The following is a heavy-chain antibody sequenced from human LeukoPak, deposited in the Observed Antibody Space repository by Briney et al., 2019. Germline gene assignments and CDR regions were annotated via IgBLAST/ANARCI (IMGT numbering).Heavy chain of an antibody. D-gene: IGHD1-26*01. CDR1: GFTFNNYN. J-gene: IGHJ6*03. Sequence: GGSLKLSCATSGFTFNNYNMNWVRQAPGRALEWVSSITTSGTYIFYADSVKGRFTISRDNAKNSLYLQMNSLGPEDTAVYYCARDPYSGNYGNYYYYYLDVWGKGTTVTISS. CDR3: ARDPYSGNYGNYYYYYLDV. V-gene: IGHV3-21*01. CDR2: ITTSGTYI.